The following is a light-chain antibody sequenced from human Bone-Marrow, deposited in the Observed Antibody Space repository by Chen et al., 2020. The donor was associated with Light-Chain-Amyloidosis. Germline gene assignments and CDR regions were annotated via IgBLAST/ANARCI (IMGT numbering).Light chain of an antibody. J-gene: IGKJ1*01. Sequence: DIQMTQSPSTLSASVGDRVTITCRASHNIDTWLAWYQQKPGKAPKLLNYKAPSLESGVPSRFSGRGSWTDFTLTISSLQPDDLETYYCEHYNTYWTFGQGSMVEI. CDR2: KAP. CDR1: HNIDTW. CDR3: EHYNTYWT. V-gene: IGKV1-5*03.